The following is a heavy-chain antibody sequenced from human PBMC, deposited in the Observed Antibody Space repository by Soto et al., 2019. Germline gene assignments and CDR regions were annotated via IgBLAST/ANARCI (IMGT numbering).Heavy chain of an antibody. D-gene: IGHD3-3*01. Sequence: EVQLLESGGGLVQPGGSLRLSCAASGFTFSSYAMSWVRQAPGKGLEWVSAISGSGATTHYADSVKGRFTISRDSSKNTVHLQMNSLRAEDTAVYYCAKDRDFRGGYYKHRGFDYWGQGTLVTVSS. CDR1: GFTFSSYA. CDR3: AKDRDFRGGYYKHRGFDY. J-gene: IGHJ4*02. V-gene: IGHV3-23*01. CDR2: ISGSGATT.